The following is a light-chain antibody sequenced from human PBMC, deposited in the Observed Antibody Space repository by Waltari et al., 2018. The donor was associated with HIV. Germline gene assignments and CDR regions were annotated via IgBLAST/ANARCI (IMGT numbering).Light chain of an antibody. CDR1: RTILFPSNSKNY. CDR2: WAS. V-gene: IGKV4-1*01. CDR3: QQYFSSPLT. Sequence: DIVMTQSPDSLALSLGERATIYCQSSRTILFPSNSKNYLAWYQQKPGQSPKLLIYWASTRESGVPDRFSGGGSGTNFTLTISSLQTEDVAVYYCQQYFSSPLTFGGGTRVEIK. J-gene: IGKJ4*01.